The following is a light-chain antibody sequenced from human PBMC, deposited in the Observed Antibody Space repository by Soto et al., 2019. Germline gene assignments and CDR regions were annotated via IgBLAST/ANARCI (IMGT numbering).Light chain of an antibody. J-gene: IGKJ3*01. Sequence: IVLTQSPATLSLSPGEKATLSCRASQSVGSDLAWYQQKPGQAPRLLVYDASIGATGIPARFSGTGSGTDFNLTISRLEPEDFALYYCQQRSDWPTFGPGTKVEI. CDR3: QQRSDWPT. CDR2: DAS. CDR1: QSVGSD. V-gene: IGKV3-11*01.